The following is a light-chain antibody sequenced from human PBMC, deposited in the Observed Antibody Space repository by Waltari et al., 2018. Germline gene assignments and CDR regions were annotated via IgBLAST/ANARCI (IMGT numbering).Light chain of an antibody. V-gene: IGLV2-23*02. CDR3: CSYAGRGTYV. J-gene: IGLJ1*01. CDR1: TSDVGNYDL. CDR2: EVL. Sequence: QSALTQPASVSGTLGQSITISCTGTTSDVGNYDLFSWYQQHPSKAPKRLFCEVLKRPSGVASRFSGSKSGNTASLTISGLQAEDEADYYCCSYAGRGTYVFGSGTKVTVL.